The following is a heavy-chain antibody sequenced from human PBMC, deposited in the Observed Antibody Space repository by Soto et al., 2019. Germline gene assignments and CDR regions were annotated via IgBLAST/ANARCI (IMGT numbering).Heavy chain of an antibody. CDR2: INHSGSA. CDR1: GGSFHGYD. Sequence: XETLCLSCAVYGGSFHGYDWSWIRQPPGEGLEWIGEINHSGSANYNPTFKSRVFISVDMSKNQMSLQLTSVSAEDTAVYYCAKGPQTGYYDSGTFYSSVSWGQGTLVTVSS. D-gene: IGHD3-10*01. J-gene: IGHJ5*02. V-gene: IGHV4-34*01. CDR3: AKGPQTGYYDSGTFYSSVS.